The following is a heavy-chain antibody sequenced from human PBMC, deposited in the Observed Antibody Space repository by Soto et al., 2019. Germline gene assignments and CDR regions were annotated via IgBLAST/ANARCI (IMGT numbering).Heavy chain of an antibody. D-gene: IGHD3-3*01. CDR2: ISGTSPST. J-gene: IGHJ4*02. Sequence: EVQLLESGGGLVQPGGSLRLSCAASGFTFSAYAMSWVRQAPWKGLEWVSAISGTSPSTYYADSVQGRFSISTDRSRQTLFLQMNTLRAEDTAVYFCATRIFGVEYWGQGTLVTVSS. CDR1: GFTFSAYA. V-gene: IGHV3-23*01. CDR3: ATRIFGVEY.